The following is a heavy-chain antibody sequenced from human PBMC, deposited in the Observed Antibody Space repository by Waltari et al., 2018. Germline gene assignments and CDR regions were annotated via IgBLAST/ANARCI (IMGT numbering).Heavy chain of an antibody. CDR3: ARSIAAAAPYNWFDP. J-gene: IGHJ5*02. CDR1: GFSLSTSGMC. D-gene: IGHD6-13*01. V-gene: IGHV2-70*15. CDR2: IDWDDDK. Sequence: QVTLRESGPALVKPTQTLTLTCTFSGFSLSTSGMCVSWIRQPPGKALEWLARIDWDDDKYYSTSLKTRLTISKDTSENQVVLTMTNMDPVDTATYYCARSIAAAAPYNWFDPWGQGTLVTVSS.